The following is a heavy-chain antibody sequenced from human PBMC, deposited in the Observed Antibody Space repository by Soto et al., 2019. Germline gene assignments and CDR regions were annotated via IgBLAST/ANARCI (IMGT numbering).Heavy chain of an antibody. V-gene: IGHV3-43*02. CDR1: GVKCVDYG. D-gene: IGHD1-26*01. J-gene: IGHJ6*02. CDR2: ISWDGGST. Sequence: HWCGVAGVKCVDYGGRWVRKKAGKGLEWVSLISWDGGSTYYADSVKGRFTISRDNSKNSLYLQMNSLRTEDTALYYCAKDIWLVGAPTRARYYYYGMDVSGQATSVTGSS. CDR3: AKDIWLVGAPTRARYYYYGMDV.